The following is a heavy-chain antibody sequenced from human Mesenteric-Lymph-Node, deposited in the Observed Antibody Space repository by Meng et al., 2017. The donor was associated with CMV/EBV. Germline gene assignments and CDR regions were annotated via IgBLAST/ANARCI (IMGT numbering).Heavy chain of an antibody. D-gene: IGHD3-3*01. CDR3: AKDPTYYDFWSGGYFDY. CDR1: GFTFSNYG. CDR2: IQYDGSNK. Sequence: GESLKISCAASGFTFSNYGMHWVRQAPGKGLEWVAFIQYDGSNKYYADSVKGRFTISRDNSKNTLYLQMNSLRAEDTAVYYCAKDPTYYDFWSGGYFDYWGQGTLVTVSS. V-gene: IGHV3-30*02. J-gene: IGHJ4*02.